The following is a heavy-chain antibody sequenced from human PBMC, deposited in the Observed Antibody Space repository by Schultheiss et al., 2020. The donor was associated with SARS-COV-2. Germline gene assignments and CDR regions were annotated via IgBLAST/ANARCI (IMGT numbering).Heavy chain of an antibody. D-gene: IGHD6-6*01. V-gene: IGHV3-15*01. CDR2: IKSKTDGGTT. CDR1: GFTVSSNY. J-gene: IGHJ4*02. Sequence: GGSLRLSCAASGFTVSSNYMSWVRQAPGKGLEWVGRIKSKTDGGTTDYAAPVKGRFTISRDDSKNTLYLQMNSLKTEDTAVYYCTTRIAAHDYWGQGTLVTVSS. CDR3: TTRIAAHDY.